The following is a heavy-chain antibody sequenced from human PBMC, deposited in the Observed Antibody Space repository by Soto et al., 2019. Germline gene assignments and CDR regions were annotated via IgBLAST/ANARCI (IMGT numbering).Heavy chain of an antibody. Sequence: QVQLVQSGAEVKKPGASVKVSCKASGYTFTSYGISWVRQAPGQGLEWMGWISAYNGNTNYAQKLQGRVTMTPDTSTSTAYMELRSLRSDDTAVYYCARDRRWAAAFPGLAFDIWGQGTMVTVSS. J-gene: IGHJ3*02. CDR2: ISAYNGNT. V-gene: IGHV1-18*01. CDR1: GYTFTSYG. CDR3: ARDRRWAAAFPGLAFDI. D-gene: IGHD6-13*01.